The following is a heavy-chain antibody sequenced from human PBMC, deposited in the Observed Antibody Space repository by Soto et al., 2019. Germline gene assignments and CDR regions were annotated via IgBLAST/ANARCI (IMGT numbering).Heavy chain of an antibody. Sequence: QVQLVESGGGVAQPGRSLRLSCAASGFTFSSYGMHWVRQAPGKGLEWVAVISYDGSNKYYADSVKGRFTISRDNSKNTLYLQMNSLRAEDTAVYYCAKEAFVVVTAPDFDYWGQGTLVTVSS. D-gene: IGHD2-21*02. J-gene: IGHJ4*02. CDR2: ISYDGSNK. CDR3: AKEAFVVVTAPDFDY. V-gene: IGHV3-30*18. CDR1: GFTFSSYG.